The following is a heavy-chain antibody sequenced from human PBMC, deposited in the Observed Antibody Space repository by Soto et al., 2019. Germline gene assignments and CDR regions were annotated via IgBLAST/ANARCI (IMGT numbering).Heavy chain of an antibody. CDR2: IIPIPGTA. V-gene: IGHV1-69*01. CDR3: ARSQGSSTSLDIYYYYYYGMDV. Sequence: QVQLVQSGAEVKKPGSSVKVSCKASGGTFSSYAISWVRQAPGQGLEWMGGIIPIPGTANYAQKFQGRVTNIADESTSTAYMELSSLGSEDTAVYYCARSQGSSTSLDIYYYYYYGMDVWGQGTTVTVSS. D-gene: IGHD2-2*01. CDR1: GGTFSSYA. J-gene: IGHJ6*02.